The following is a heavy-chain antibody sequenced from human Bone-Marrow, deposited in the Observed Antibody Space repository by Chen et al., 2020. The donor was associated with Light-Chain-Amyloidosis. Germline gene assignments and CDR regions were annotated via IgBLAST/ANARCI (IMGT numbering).Heavy chain of an antibody. D-gene: IGHD3-3*01. CDR3: ARGTHYDFWSGYYYYYMDV. CDR2: INHSGST. V-gene: IGHV4-34*01. Sequence: QVQLQQWGAGLLKPSDTLSLTCAVYGGSFSGYYWSWIRQPPGKGLEWIGEINHSGSTNYNPSLKSRVTISVDTSKNQFSLKLSSVTAADTAVYYCARGTHYDFWSGYYYYYMDVWGKGTTVTVSS. CDR1: GGSFSGYY. J-gene: IGHJ6*03.